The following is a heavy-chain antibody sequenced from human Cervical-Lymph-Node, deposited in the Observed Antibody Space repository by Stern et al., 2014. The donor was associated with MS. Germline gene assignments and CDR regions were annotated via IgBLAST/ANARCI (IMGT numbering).Heavy chain of an antibody. V-gene: IGHV3-30-3*01. CDR1: GFTFSSYA. CDR2: ISYDGSNK. J-gene: IGHJ6*02. D-gene: IGHD3-22*01. Sequence: VQLVESGGGVVQPGRSLRLSCAASGFTFSSYAMHWVRQAPGQGLEWVAVISYDGSNKYSAGFVKGRFTHSRDNSQKTLDLQMNSLRAEDTAVYYCARDVRHYYDSSGFYYYYGRDVWGQGATVTVPS. CDR3: ARDVRHYYDSSGFYYYYGRDV.